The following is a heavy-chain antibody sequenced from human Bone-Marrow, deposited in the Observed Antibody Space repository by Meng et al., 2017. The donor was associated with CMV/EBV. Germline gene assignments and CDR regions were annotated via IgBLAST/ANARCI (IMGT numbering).Heavy chain of an antibody. CDR2: INHSGST. Sequence: SETLSLTCAVYGGSFSGYFWSWIRQSPGKGLEWIGEINHSGSTNYNPSLKSRVTISVDTSKNQFSLKLSSVTAADTAVYYCARGAVAGWFYPWGQRTLVPASS. D-gene: IGHD2-15*01. CDR1: GGSFSGYF. V-gene: IGHV4-34*01. CDR3: ARGAVAGWFYP. J-gene: IGHJ5*02.